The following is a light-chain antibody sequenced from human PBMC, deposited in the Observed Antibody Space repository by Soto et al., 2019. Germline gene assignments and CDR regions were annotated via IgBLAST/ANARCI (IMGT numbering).Light chain of an antibody. V-gene: IGKV1-27*01. J-gene: IGKJ4*01. CDR1: QGIGVY. CDR3: QQYDQLPIT. Sequence: DIQMTQSPSSLSASLGDRVTITCRASQGIGVYLAWFQQKPGNVPRLLIYAASTLQSGVPSRFSGSGSGTVFTLIIFNLQPEDFATYYCQQYDQLPITFGGGTKVDIK. CDR2: AAS.